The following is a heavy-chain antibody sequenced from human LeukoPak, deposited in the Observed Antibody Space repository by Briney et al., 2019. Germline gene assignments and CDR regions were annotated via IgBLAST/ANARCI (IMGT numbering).Heavy chain of an antibody. V-gene: IGHV3-23*01. CDR3: AKVVAVAGTLGLDP. CDR1: GLTFSSYA. J-gene: IGHJ5*02. Sequence: GGSLRLSCAASGLTFSSYAMSWVRQAPGKGLEWVSAISGSGGSTYYADSVKGRFTISRDNSKNTLYLQMNSLRAEDTAVYYCAKVVAVAGTLGLDPWGQGTLVTVSS. D-gene: IGHD6-19*01. CDR2: ISGSGGST.